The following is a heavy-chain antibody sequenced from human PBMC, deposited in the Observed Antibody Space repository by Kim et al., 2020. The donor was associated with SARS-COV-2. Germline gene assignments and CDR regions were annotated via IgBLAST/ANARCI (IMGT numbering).Heavy chain of an antibody. J-gene: IGHJ6*02. D-gene: IGHD3-3*01. CDR2: IIPIFGTA. Sequence: SVKVSCKASGGTFSSYAISWVRQAPGQGLEWMGGIIPIFGTANYAQKFQGRVTITADESTSTAYMELSSLRSEDTAVYYCATRTFTIFGVVIGRPYYYYYGMDVWGQGTTVTVSS. CDR3: ATRTFTIFGVVIGRPYYYYYGMDV. CDR1: GGTFSSYA. V-gene: IGHV1-69*13.